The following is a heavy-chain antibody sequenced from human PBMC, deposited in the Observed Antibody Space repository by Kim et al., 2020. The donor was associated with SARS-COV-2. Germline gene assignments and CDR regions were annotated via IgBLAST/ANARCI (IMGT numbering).Heavy chain of an antibody. Sequence: GGSLRLSCAASGLIFSKHWMTWVRQAPGKGLEWVANIEQDGSEKHYVDSVKGRFTISRDNARNSLYRQMNSLRAEDTAVYYCARLFYFDGSAYRHFDHWGQGTLVTVSS. CDR3: ARLFYFDGSAYRHFDH. V-gene: IGHV3-7*03. J-gene: IGHJ4*02. CDR1: GLIFSKHW. D-gene: IGHD3-22*01. CDR2: IEQDGSEK.